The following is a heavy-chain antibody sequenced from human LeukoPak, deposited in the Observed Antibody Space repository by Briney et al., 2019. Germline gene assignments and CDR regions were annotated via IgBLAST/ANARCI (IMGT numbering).Heavy chain of an antibody. CDR1: GGSISSCHW. D-gene: IGHD3-9*01. V-gene: IGHV4-4*02. Sequence: SETLSLTCAVSGGSISSCHWRSVGRQPPTKGLEWIGEVCHSGTTNYNPSLKSRVTISVDTSKNQFSLKLSSVTAADTAVYYCASAGYDILTGYLNAFDIWGQGTMVTVSS. J-gene: IGHJ3*02. CDR2: VCHSGTT. CDR3: ASAGYDILTGYLNAFDI.